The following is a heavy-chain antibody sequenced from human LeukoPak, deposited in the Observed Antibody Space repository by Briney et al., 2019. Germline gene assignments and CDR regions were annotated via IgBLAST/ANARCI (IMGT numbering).Heavy chain of an antibody. Sequence: ASETLSLTCTVSGGSISSYYWSWIRQPPGKGLEWIGYIYYSGSTNYNPSLKSRVTISVDTSKNQFSLKLSSVTAADTAVYYRARETSSGWYYAFDIRGQGTMVTVSS. J-gene: IGHJ3*02. D-gene: IGHD6-19*01. V-gene: IGHV4-59*01. CDR3: ARETSSGWYYAFDI. CDR1: GGSISSYY. CDR2: IYYSGST.